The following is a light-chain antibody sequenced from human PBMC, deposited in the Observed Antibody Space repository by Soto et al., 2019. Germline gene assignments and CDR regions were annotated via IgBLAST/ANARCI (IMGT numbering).Light chain of an antibody. V-gene: IGKV3-15*01. CDR2: GAS. CDR3: QQYNNWPRT. J-gene: IGKJ1*01. Sequence: EIVMAQSPATLSVSPGERATLSCRASQSINSNLAWNQQMPGQAPRLLIYGASTRATGIPARFSGSGSGTGFTLTISSLQSEDFAVYSCQQYNNWPRTFGQGTKVEIK. CDR1: QSINSN.